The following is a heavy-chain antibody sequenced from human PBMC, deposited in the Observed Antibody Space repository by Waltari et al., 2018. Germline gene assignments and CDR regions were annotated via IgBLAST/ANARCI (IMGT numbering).Heavy chain of an antibody. D-gene: IGHD4-17*01. V-gene: IGHV3-21*02. Sequence: EVELLESGGGQVKPGESLRRSCVGSGCMFERYTMTWVRQAPGKGLEWVASISAYSGYKYYADSVEGRFTVSRDNGQKSLFLQMSRLTAADTGVYYCATPHDYGDYVFDYWGRGTLVTVSS. CDR3: ATPHDYGDYVFDY. J-gene: IGHJ4*02. CDR2: ISAYSGYK. CDR1: GCMFERYT.